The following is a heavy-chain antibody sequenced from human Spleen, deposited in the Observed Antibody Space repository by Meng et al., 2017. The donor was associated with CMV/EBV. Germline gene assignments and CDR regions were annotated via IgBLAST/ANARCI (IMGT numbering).Heavy chain of an antibody. J-gene: IGHJ4*02. CDR2: IKQDGSEK. CDR3: VRAAATSLFDY. Sequence: GGSLRLSCAASGFSSSSYWMSWVRQAPGKGLEWVANIKQDGSEKYYVDSVKGRFTISRDNAKNSLNLQMNSLRGEDTAVYYCVRAAATSLFDYWGQGTLVTVSS. D-gene: IGHD2-15*01. CDR1: GFSSSSYW. V-gene: IGHV3-7*03.